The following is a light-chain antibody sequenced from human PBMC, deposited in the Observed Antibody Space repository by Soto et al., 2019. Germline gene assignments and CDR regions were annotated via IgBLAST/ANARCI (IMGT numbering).Light chain of an antibody. CDR2: GAS. J-gene: IGKJ2*01. CDR3: QQYGTSIRYT. Sequence: EVVLTQSPGTLSLSPGERATLSCRASQSVTSTYLAWYQQKPGQAPRLLIYGASNRATGIPDRFSGSGSGTDFTLTISRLEPEDFAVYYCQQYGTSIRYTFGQGTKLEIK. CDR1: QSVTSTY. V-gene: IGKV3-20*01.